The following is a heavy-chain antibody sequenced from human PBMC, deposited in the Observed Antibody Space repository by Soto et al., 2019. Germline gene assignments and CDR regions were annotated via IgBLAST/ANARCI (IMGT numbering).Heavy chain of an antibody. Sequence: GGSLRLSCAASGFTFSSYAMSWVRQAPGKGLEWVSAISGSGGSTYYADSGKGRFTNSRDNSKNTLYLQMNSLRAEDTAVYYCARHSSGYYYYFDYWGQGTLVTVSS. V-gene: IGHV3-23*01. CDR2: ISGSGGST. D-gene: IGHD3-22*01. J-gene: IGHJ4*02. CDR1: GFTFSSYA. CDR3: ARHSSGYYYYFDY.